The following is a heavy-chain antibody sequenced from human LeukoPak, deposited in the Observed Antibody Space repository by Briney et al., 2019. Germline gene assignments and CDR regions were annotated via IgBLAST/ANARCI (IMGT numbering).Heavy chain of an antibody. Sequence: ASVKVSCKTSGYTFTTYYMHWVRQAPGQGLEWMGWINPNSGGTDYAQKFQGRVTMTRDTSISTAYMELSRLRSDDTAVYYCARDRSHLGYCGGGSCYDPTDRVHFDYWGQGTLVTVSS. D-gene: IGHD2-15*01. CDR2: INPNSGGT. V-gene: IGHV1-2*02. CDR1: GYTFTTYY. CDR3: ARDRSHLGYCGGGSCYDPTDRVHFDY. J-gene: IGHJ4*02.